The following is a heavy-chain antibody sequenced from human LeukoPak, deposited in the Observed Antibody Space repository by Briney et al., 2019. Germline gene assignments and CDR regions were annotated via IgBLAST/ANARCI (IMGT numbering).Heavy chain of an antibody. J-gene: IGHJ4*02. D-gene: IGHD6-13*01. V-gene: IGHV1-69*13. Sequence: ASVKVSCKASGGTFSSYAISWVRQAPGQGLEWMGGIIPIFGTANYAQKFQGRVTITADESTSTAYMELGSLRSEDTAVYYCARYIAAAAYFDYWGQGTLVTVSS. CDR3: ARYIAAAAYFDY. CDR2: IIPIFGTA. CDR1: GGTFSSYA.